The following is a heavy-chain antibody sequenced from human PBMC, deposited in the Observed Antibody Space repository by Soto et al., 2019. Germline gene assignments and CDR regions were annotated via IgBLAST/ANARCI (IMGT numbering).Heavy chain of an antibody. J-gene: IGHJ3*02. V-gene: IGHV4-4*07. Sequence: SETLSLTCTVSGGSVSNHYWSWIRQPAGKGLEWLGRLYNDERTNYNPSLKSRVTMSMDTSKNQFSLKLTSVTAADTAIYYCATGYLNAYASHIWGQGTMVTVSS. CDR2: LYNDERT. CDR1: GGSVSNHY. D-gene: IGHD2-2*03. CDR3: ATGYLNAYASHI.